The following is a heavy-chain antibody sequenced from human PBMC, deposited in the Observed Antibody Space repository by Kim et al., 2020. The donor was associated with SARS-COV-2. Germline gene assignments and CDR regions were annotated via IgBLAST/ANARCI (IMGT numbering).Heavy chain of an antibody. D-gene: IGHD3-3*01. V-gene: IGHV3-21*01. CDR3: ARVPLWNSGWCGYVDF. Sequence: SVKGRLTISRDNAKNSLYLQINSLRVEDTAVYYCARVPLWNSGWCGYVDFWGQGTLVTVSS. J-gene: IGHJ4*02.